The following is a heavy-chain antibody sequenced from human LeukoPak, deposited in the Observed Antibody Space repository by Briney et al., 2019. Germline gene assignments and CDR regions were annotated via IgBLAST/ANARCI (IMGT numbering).Heavy chain of an antibody. Sequence: GGSLRLSCAASGFTFSSYGMHWVRQAPGKGLEWVAFIRYDGSNKYYADSVKGRFTISRDNSKNTLYLQMNSLRAEDTAVYYCAKDGIAVAGTHFDYWGQGTLVTVSS. J-gene: IGHJ4*02. CDR2: IRYDGSNK. D-gene: IGHD6-19*01. CDR1: GFTFSSYG. CDR3: AKDGIAVAGTHFDY. V-gene: IGHV3-30*02.